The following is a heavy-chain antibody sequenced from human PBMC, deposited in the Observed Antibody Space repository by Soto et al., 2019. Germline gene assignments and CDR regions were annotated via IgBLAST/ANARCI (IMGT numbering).Heavy chain of an antibody. CDR2: ISANNDHT. J-gene: IGHJ4*02. Sequence: QVQLVQSGAEVKKPGASVKVSCKASGYTLNTYGITWVRQAPGQGLEWMGWISANNDHTNYPQKLQGRVTMTTVTSTRTAYLELRSLTSDDTAVYYFGRGTYFDHWGQGTLVTVSS. V-gene: IGHV1-18*01. CDR1: GYTLNTYG. CDR3: GRGTYFDH.